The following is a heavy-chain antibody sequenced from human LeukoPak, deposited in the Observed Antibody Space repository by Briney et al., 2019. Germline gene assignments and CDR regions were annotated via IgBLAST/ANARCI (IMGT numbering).Heavy chain of an antibody. J-gene: IGHJ4*02. Sequence: PGGSLRLSCAASGFTFSSHSMNWVRQAPGKGLEWVSSISSSSSYIYYADSVKGRFTISRDNAKNSLYLQMNSLRAEDTAVYYCAREPMTGIDYWGKGTLVTVSS. D-gene: IGHD1-1*01. V-gene: IGHV3-21*01. CDR3: AREPMTGIDY. CDR2: ISSSSSYI. CDR1: GFTFSSHS.